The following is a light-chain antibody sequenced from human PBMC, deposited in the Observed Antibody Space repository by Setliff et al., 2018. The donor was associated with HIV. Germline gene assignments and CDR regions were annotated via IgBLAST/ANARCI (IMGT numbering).Light chain of an antibody. Sequence: QSALTQPRSVSGSPGQSVTISCTGTSSDVGSYNYVSWYQHHPDKAPKVMIYDDTKRPSGVPDRFSGSKSGNTASLTISGLQTEDEADYYCCSYADSYTSLYVFGTGTKVTVL. J-gene: IGLJ1*01. CDR1: SSDVGSYNY. CDR3: CSYADSYTSLYV. CDR2: DDT. V-gene: IGLV2-11*01.